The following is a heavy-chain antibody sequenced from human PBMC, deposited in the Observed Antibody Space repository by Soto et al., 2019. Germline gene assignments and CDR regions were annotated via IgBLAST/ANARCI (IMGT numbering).Heavy chain of an antibody. J-gene: IGHJ4*02. CDR1: GYTFTGYY. V-gene: IGHV1-2*02. D-gene: IGHD3-10*01. CDR3: ARPAELLWFGDITPFDY. Sequence: ASVKVSCKASGYTFTGYYIHWVREAPGQGLEWMGWINPKSGDTNSAQKFQGRVTMTRDTSLSTAYMEVSRLRSDDTALYYCARPAELLWFGDITPFDYWGQITQVT. CDR2: INPKSGDT.